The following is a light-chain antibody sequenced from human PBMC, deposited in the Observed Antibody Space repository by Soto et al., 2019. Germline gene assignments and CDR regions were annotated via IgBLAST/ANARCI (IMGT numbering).Light chain of an antibody. V-gene: IGLV2-14*01. Sequence: QSVLTQPASVSGSRGQSITISCTGTSSDVGNYNYVSWYQQHPGKAPKLMIYEVSNRPSGISNRFSGSKSGNTASLSISGLQAEDEADSYCSSYTTTSTLIFGGGTKLTVL. CDR3: SSYTTTSTLI. CDR2: EVS. J-gene: IGLJ2*01. CDR1: SSDVGNYNY.